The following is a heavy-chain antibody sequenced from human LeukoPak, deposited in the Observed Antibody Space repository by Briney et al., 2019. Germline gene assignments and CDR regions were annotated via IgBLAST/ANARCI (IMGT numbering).Heavy chain of an antibody. Sequence: GGSLRLSCAAFGFTVNGNYMSWVRQAPGKGLEWVSVIYSDGGTYYSDYVKGRFTISRDYSKNTLYLQTSSLRVEDTAVYYCARDSKGPAFWGQGTLVTVSS. CDR2: IYSDGGT. J-gene: IGHJ4*02. D-gene: IGHD2-15*01. CDR1: GFTVNGNY. V-gene: IGHV3-53*01. CDR3: ARDSKGPAF.